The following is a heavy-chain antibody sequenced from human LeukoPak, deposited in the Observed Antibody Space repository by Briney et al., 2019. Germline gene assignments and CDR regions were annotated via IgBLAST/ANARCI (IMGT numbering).Heavy chain of an antibody. Sequence: SETLSLTCAVYGGSFSGYYWSWIRQPPGKGLEWIGEINHSGSTNYIPSLKSRVTISVDTSKNQFSLKLSSVTAADTAVYYCARAWSLYGDLNHGAFDTWGQGTMVTVSS. CDR3: ARAWSLYGDLNHGAFDT. CDR2: INHSGST. D-gene: IGHD4-17*01. J-gene: IGHJ3*02. V-gene: IGHV4-34*01. CDR1: GGSFSGYY.